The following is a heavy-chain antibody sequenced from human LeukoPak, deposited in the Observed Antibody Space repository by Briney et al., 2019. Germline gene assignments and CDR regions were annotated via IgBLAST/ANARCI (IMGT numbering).Heavy chain of an antibody. Sequence: SETLSLTCTVSGGSIDSSPYYWGWIRQPPGKGLEWIGSIYHTGNTHYNPSLKSRVTISVDTSNNHFSLKPSSVAAADTAVYYCARSYSSSYDNWGQGTLVTVSS. CDR3: ARSYSSSYDN. J-gene: IGHJ4*02. CDR2: IYHTGNT. CDR1: GGSIDSSPYY. V-gene: IGHV4-39*07. D-gene: IGHD6-6*01.